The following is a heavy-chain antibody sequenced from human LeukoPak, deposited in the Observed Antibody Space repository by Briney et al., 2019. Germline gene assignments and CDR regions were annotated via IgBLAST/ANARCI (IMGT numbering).Heavy chain of an antibody. CDR3: AREGSWVGDCNGGSCYLDY. V-gene: IGHV1-69*13. CDR1: GGTFSSYA. D-gene: IGHD2-15*01. Sequence: EASVKVSCKASGGTFSSYAISWVRQAPGQGLEWMGGIIPIFGTANYAQKFQGRVTITADESTSTAYMELSSLRSEDTAVYYCAREGSWVGDCNGGSCYLDYWGQGTLVTVSS. J-gene: IGHJ4*02. CDR2: IIPIFGTA.